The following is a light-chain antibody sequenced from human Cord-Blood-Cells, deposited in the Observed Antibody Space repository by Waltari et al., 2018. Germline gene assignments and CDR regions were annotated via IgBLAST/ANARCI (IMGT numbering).Light chain of an antibody. Sequence: DIQLTQSPSFLSVSVGDRDTITCRASQGISSYLDWYQQKPGKAPKLLIYAASTLQSGVPSRFSGSGSGTEFTLTISSLQPEDFATYYCQQLNSNPFTFGPGTKVDIK. CDR1: QGISSY. CDR2: AAS. V-gene: IGKV1-9*01. J-gene: IGKJ3*01. CDR3: QQLNSNPFT.